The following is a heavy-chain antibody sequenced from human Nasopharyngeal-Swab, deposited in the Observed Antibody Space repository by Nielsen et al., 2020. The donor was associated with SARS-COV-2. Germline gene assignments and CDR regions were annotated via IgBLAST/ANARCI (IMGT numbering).Heavy chain of an antibody. Sequence: GESLKISCKASGYTFTSYGISWVRQAPGQGLEWMGWISAYNGNTNYAQKLQGRVTMTTDTSTSTAYMELRSLRSDDTAVYYCARDRFDDTMIVVVITPLDYWGQGTLVTVSS. CDR3: ARDRFDDTMIVVVITPLDY. CDR2: ISAYNGNT. J-gene: IGHJ4*02. D-gene: IGHD3-22*01. V-gene: IGHV1-18*01. CDR1: GYTFTSYG.